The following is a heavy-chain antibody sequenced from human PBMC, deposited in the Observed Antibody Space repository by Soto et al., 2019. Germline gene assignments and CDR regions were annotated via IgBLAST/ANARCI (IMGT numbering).Heavy chain of an antibody. J-gene: IGHJ6*02. Sequence: GASVKVSCKASGYTFTSYDINWVRQATGQGLEWMGWMNPNSGGTNYAQKFQDRVTMTRDTSISTAYMELSRLRSDDTAVYYCASLMYCSSTSCYNPTPYGMDVWGQGTTVTVSS. D-gene: IGHD2-2*02. CDR2: MNPNSGGT. CDR1: GYTFTSYD. CDR3: ASLMYCSSTSCYNPTPYGMDV. V-gene: IGHV1-2*02.